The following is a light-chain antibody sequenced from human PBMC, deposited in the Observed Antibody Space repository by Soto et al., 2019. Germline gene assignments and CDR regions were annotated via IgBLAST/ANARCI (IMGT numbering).Light chain of an antibody. V-gene: IGLV2-11*01. CDR2: DVS. CDR3: CSYAGRDTLYV. J-gene: IGLJ1*01. Sequence: QCVLTQPRSVSGAPGQSVTISCTGTSTDVGGYNYVSWYQRHPGKVPKLMIYDVSKRPSGVPDRFPGSKSGNTASLTISGLQAEDEADYYCCSYAGRDTLYVFGSGTKVTVL. CDR1: STDVGGYNY.